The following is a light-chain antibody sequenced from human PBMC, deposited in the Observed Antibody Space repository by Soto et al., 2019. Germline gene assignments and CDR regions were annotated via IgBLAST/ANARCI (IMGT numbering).Light chain of an antibody. CDR3: RQYYNWHPWT. CDR2: GAS. J-gene: IGKJ1*01. CDR1: QIVGNS. Sequence: EVVMTQSPATLSVSPGDRATLSCRASQIVGNSVAWYQQKPGETPRLLMYGASKRATGIAARCSGSGSGREFTLTISGLQYEDVAVYFCRQYYNWHPWTFGQGTKVDI. V-gene: IGKV3-15*01.